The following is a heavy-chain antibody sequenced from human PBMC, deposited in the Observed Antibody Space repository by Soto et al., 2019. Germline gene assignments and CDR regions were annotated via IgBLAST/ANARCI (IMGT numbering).Heavy chain of an antibody. V-gene: IGHV3-30*18. CDR3: AKGHEVLVHPFFDY. CDR1: GFSFSSYG. J-gene: IGHJ4*02. D-gene: IGHD2-21*01. CDR2: MSNDGSKK. Sequence: PGGSLRLSCAASGFSFSSYGMHWVRQAPGKGLEWVTVMSNDGSKKNYADSVKGRFTISRDNSNNTLYLQMNSLRPEDTALYYCAKGHEVLVHPFFDYWGQGNLVTVSS.